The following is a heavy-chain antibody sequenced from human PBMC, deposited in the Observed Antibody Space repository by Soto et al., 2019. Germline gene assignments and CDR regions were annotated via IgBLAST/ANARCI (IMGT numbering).Heavy chain of an antibody. Sequence: EVQLVESGGGVVRPGGSLRLSCAASGFTFDDYGMSWVRQAPGKGLEWVSGINWNGGSTGYADSVKGRFTISRDNAKNSLYLQMNSLRAEDTALYYCARASITMVRGEDDWYFDLWGRGTLVTVSS. V-gene: IGHV3-20*04. CDR2: INWNGGST. D-gene: IGHD3-10*01. CDR1: GFTFDDYG. J-gene: IGHJ2*01. CDR3: ARASITMVRGEDDWYFDL.